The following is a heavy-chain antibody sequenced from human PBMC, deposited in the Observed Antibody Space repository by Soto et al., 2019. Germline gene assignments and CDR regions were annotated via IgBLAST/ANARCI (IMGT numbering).Heavy chain of an antibody. Sequence: ASVKVSCKASGYTFTSYGISWVRQAPGQGLEWMGWISAYNGNTNYAQKLQGRVTMTTDTSTSTAYMELRSLRSDDTAAYYCARDRRSSSWYCPGYWGQGTLVTVSS. CDR2: ISAYNGNT. V-gene: IGHV1-18*01. J-gene: IGHJ4*02. CDR3: ARDRRSSSWYCPGY. D-gene: IGHD6-13*01. CDR1: GYTFTSYG.